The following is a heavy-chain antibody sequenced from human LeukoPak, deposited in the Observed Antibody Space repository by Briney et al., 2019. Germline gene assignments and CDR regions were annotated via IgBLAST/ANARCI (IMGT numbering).Heavy chain of an antibody. J-gene: IGHJ2*01. CDR1: GGSIRSYH. CDR3: ASLGSGRYFDL. CDR2: IYTSGNT. V-gene: IGHV4-4*07. Sequence: PSETLSLTCTVSGGSIRSYHWSWIRQPAGKGLEWVGLIYTSGNTKYNSSLKSRVSMSVDTSKNQFSLKLRSVTAADTAVYFCASLGSGRYFDLWGRGTLVTVSS. D-gene: IGHD3-16*01.